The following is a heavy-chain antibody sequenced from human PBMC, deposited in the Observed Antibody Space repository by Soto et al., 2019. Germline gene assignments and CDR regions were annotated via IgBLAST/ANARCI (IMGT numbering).Heavy chain of an antibody. V-gene: IGHV4-31*03. D-gene: IGHD3-10*01. CDR2: ILYSGRT. CDR1: GGSVNSGGNY. CDR3: ARDRGTTLRIDV. J-gene: IGHJ6*02. Sequence: NPSETLSLTCTVSGGSVNSGGNYFIWIRQHPWKGLEWIGNILYSGRTYYNPSLKSRVTISIDTSKNQFSLKLNSVAAADTAVYYCARDRGTTLRIDVWGQGTTVTVS.